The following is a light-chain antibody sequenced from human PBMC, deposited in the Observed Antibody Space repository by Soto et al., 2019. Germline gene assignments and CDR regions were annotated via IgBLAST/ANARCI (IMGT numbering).Light chain of an antibody. Sequence: DIQMTQSPSSLSASVGDRVTITCRASQDIKNYLNWYQRKPGTAPRLLIYAASSLHSGVPSTFSASGSGTDFALNITSLQADDFGTYYCQQGFSLPWTVGQGTKVDIK. V-gene: IGKV1-39*01. CDR2: AAS. J-gene: IGKJ1*01. CDR1: QDIKNY. CDR3: QQGFSLPWT.